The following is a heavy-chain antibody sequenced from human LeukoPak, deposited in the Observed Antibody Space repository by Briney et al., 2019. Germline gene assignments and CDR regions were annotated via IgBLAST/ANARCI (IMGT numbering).Heavy chain of an antibody. V-gene: IGHV4-39*01. CDR3: ARLAAVRFGELSPMDV. Sequence: PSETLSLTCTVSGGSISSSSYYWGWIRQPPGKGLEWIGSIYYSGSTYYNPSLKSRVTISVDTSKNQFSLKLSSVTAADTAVYYCARLAAVRFGELSPMDVWGKGTTVTISS. CDR2: IYYSGST. D-gene: IGHD3-10*01. J-gene: IGHJ6*03. CDR1: GGSISSSSYY.